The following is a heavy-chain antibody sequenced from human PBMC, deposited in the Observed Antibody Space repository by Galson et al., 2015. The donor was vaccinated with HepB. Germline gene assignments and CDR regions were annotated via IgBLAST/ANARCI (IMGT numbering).Heavy chain of an antibody. V-gene: IGHV3-23*01. CDR2: IVGSGAST. D-gene: IGHD3-16*01. CDR1: GFTFSSCV. CDR3: ARDEGDHGWFDP. J-gene: IGHJ5*02. Sequence: LRLSCAASGFTFSSCVMGWVRQAPGEGLQWVSSIVGSGASTYYADSVKGRFTISRDNSKNTLYLQMNSLRAEDMAVYYCARDEGDHGWFDPWGQGTLVTVSS.